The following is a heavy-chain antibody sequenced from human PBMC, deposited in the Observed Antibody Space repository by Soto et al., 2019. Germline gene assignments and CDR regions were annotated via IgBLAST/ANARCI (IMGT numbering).Heavy chain of an antibody. CDR2: IYYSGST. D-gene: IGHD4-17*01. CDR3: ARGNEYGGVPFDY. CDR1: CGSFSSGSYY. J-gene: IGHJ4*02. Sequence: ASETLPLTCTVSCGSFSSGSYYWSWIRQPPGKGLEWIVYIYYSGSTNYNPSLKSRVTISVDTSKNQFSLQMTSVTAEDTAVYYCARGNEYGGVPFDYWGQGLLVTVSS. V-gene: IGHV4-61*01.